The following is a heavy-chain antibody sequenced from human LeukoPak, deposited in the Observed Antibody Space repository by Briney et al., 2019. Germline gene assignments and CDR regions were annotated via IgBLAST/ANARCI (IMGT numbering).Heavy chain of an antibody. D-gene: IGHD3-22*01. CDR3: ARHAYYYDRSGSYEAFDI. CDR1: GGSISSGGYY. Sequence: PSETLSLTCIVSGGSISSGGYYWSWIRQHPRKGLEWIGYIYYSGSTYYNPSLKSRVTISVDTSKNQFSLKLSSVTAADTAVYYCARHAYYYDRSGSYEAFDIWGQGTMVTVSS. CDR2: IYYSGST. V-gene: IGHV4-31*03. J-gene: IGHJ3*02.